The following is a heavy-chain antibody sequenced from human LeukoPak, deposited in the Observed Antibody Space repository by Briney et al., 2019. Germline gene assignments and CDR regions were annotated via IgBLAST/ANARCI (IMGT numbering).Heavy chain of an antibody. D-gene: IGHD1-1*01. Sequence: GGSLRLSCAASAFTFSSYSMNWVRQAPGKGLEWVSSISSSGSYIYYADSVKGRFTISRDNAKNSLYLQMNSLRAEDTAVYYCARELNGAFDPWGQGTLVTVSS. CDR2: ISSSGSYI. CDR3: ARELNGAFDP. J-gene: IGHJ5*02. CDR1: AFTFSSYS. V-gene: IGHV3-21*01.